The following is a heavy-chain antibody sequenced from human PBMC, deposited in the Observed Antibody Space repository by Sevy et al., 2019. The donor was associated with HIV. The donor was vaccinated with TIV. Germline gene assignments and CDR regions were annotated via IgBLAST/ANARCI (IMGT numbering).Heavy chain of an antibody. Sequence: SETLSLTCTVSGYSISSGYYWGWIRQPPGKGLEWIGSIYHSGSTYYNPSLKSRVTISVDTSKNQFSLKLSSVTAADPAVYYCAGNLGYCSGGSCSSGADYWGQGTLVTVSS. CDR3: AGNLGYCSGGSCSSGADY. V-gene: IGHV4-38-2*02. D-gene: IGHD2-15*01. CDR1: GYSISSGYY. CDR2: IYHSGST. J-gene: IGHJ4*02.